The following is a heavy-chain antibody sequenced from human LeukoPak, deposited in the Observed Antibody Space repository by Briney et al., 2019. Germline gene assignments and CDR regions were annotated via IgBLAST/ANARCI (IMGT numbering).Heavy chain of an antibody. J-gene: IGHJ4*02. CDR3: ARGAKRYEFWSGFLDLDY. Sequence: SETLSLTCTVSGGSISSSSYYWNWIRQPAGKGLEWIGRIYTSGSTNYNPSLKSRVTISVDTSKNQFSLRLSSVTAADTAVYYCARGAKRYEFWSGFLDLDYWGQGTLVTVSS. D-gene: IGHD3-3*01. V-gene: IGHV4-61*02. CDR2: IYTSGST. CDR1: GGSISSSSYY.